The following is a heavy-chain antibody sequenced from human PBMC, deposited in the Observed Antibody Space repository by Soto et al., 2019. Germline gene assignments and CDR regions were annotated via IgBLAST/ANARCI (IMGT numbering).Heavy chain of an antibody. CDR2: ISTYDGST. Sequence: QVQVVQSGAEVKKPGASVKVPCKTSGYIFTNYGISWVRQAPGQGLEWMGWISTYDGSTSYAQNVQGRVTMTTDTSTTTAYMELTSLRSDDTAVYYCARSLGFYGWGSYPEGPPIFDYWGQGFLVTASS. D-gene: IGHD3-10*01. CDR3: ARSLGFYGWGSYPEGPPIFDY. CDR1: GYIFTNYG. J-gene: IGHJ4*02. V-gene: IGHV1-18*01.